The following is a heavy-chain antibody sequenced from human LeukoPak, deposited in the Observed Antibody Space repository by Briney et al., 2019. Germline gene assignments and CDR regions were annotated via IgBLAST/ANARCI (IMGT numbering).Heavy chain of an antibody. CDR2: IYYSGST. CDR3: ARGAMKDIVVVPAAIEFDP. Sequence: SETLSLTCTASGGSISSGGYYWSWIRQHPGKGLEWIGYIYYSGSTYYNPSLKSRVTISVDTSKNQFSLKLSSVTAADTAVYYCARGAMKDIVVVPAAIEFDPWGQGTLVTVSS. D-gene: IGHD2-2*02. CDR1: GGSISSGGYY. J-gene: IGHJ5*02. V-gene: IGHV4-31*03.